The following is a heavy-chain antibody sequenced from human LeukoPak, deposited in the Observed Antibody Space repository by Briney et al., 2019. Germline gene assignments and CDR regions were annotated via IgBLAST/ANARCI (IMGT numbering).Heavy chain of an antibody. CDR3: AKSNLYDSSGYYHAYFND. J-gene: IGHJ4*02. CDR2: FSGSGGST. D-gene: IGHD3-22*01. Sequence: SGGSLRLSCAASGFTFSSYAMSWVRQAPGKGLEWVSGFSGSGGSTYYADSVKGRFTISRDNSKNTLYLQMNSLRAEDTAVYYCAKSNLYDSSGYYHAYFNDWGQGTLVTVSS. CDR1: GFTFSSYA. V-gene: IGHV3-23*01.